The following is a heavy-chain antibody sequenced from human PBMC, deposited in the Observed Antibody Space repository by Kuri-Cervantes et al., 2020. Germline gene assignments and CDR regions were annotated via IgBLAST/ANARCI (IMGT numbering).Heavy chain of an antibody. V-gene: IGHV4-34*01. CDR3: ARLVVATSFYFDN. CDR1: GGSFSGYY. Sequence: SETLSLTCAVYGGSFSGYYWSWIRQPPGKGLEWIGEINHSGSTNYNPSLKSRVTISVDTSKNRFSLKLRSVAAADTAMYYCARLVVATSFYFDNWGQGTLVTVSS. CDR2: INHSGST. D-gene: IGHD5-12*01. J-gene: IGHJ4*02.